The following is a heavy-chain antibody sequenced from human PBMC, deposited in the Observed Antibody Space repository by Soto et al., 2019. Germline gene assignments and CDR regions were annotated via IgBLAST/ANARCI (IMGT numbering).Heavy chain of an antibody. D-gene: IGHD6-13*01. CDR1: GFTFSSYG. J-gene: IGHJ4*02. V-gene: IGHV3-30*18. Sequence: GGSLRLSCAASGFTFSSYGMHWVRQAPGKGLEWVAVISYDGSNKYYADSVKGRFTISRDNSKNTLYLQMNSLRAEDTAVYYCAKRSPYSSWGQGTLVTVSS. CDR2: ISYDGSNK. CDR3: AKRSPYSS.